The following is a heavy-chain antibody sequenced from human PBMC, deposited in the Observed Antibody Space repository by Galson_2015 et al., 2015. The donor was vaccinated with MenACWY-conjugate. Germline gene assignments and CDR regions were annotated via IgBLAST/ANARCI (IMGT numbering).Heavy chain of an antibody. CDR3: AKRQRVSSYTWYTFDY. J-gene: IGHJ4*02. CDR1: GFTFTTYA. CDR2: ISNSGSST. D-gene: IGHD5/OR15-5a*01. Sequence: SLRLSCAASGFTFTTYAMSWVRQAPGKGLEWVSAISNSGSSTYYADSVKGRFAISRDNSKNTLYLQMDSLRAEDTAVYYCAKRQRVSSYTWYTFDYWGQGTLVTVSS. V-gene: IGHV3-23*01.